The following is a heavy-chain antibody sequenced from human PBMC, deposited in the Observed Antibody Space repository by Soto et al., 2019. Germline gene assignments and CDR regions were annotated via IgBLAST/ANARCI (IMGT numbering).Heavy chain of an antibody. Sequence: QVQLVQSGAEMKRPGASVILSCKASGYIFTTYSIHWVRQTAGQGLEWMAKVDPRDGSTGYAQKFRGRVSMAWDTSTGTVSMEVSSLTSDDTAIYYCARVRSRGREFDYWGQGTQVTVSS. V-gene: IGHV1-46*01. J-gene: IGHJ4*02. CDR3: ARVRSRGREFDY. CDR1: GYIFTTYS. D-gene: IGHD1-26*01. CDR2: VDPRDGST.